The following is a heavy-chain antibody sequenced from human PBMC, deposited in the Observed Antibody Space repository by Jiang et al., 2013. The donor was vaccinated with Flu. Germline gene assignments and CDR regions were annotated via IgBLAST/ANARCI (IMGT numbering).Heavy chain of an antibody. J-gene: IGHJ1*01. V-gene: IGHV7-4-1*02. CDR1: GYSFTTYS. CDR3: ARRSPTDY. D-gene: IGHD4-17*01. Sequence: KTSGYSFTTYSVNWVRQAPGQGLEWMGWINPNTGNPIYAQGFTGRFVFSLDTSVSTAYLQINNLETADTAVYYCARRSPTDYWGQGTLVTVSS. CDR2: INPNTGNP.